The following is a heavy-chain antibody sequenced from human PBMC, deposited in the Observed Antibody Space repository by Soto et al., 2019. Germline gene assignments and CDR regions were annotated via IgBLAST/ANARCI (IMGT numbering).Heavy chain of an antibody. V-gene: IGHV1-69*02. D-gene: IGHD5-12*01. CDR2: IIPILGIA. J-gene: IGHJ4*02. CDR1: GGTFSSYT. CDR3: ARVKRYRCYDPDDY. Sequence: QVQLVQSGAEVKKPGSSVKVSCKASGGTFSSYTISWVRQAPGQGLEWMGRIIPILGIANYAQKFQGRVTIAATKATSRDSMELVRLRSEDRAVYYGARVKRYRCYDPDDYWGQGTLVTVSS.